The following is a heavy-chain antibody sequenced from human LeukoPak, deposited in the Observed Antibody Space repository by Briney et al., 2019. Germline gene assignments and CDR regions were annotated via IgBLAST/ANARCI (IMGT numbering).Heavy chain of an antibody. CDR2: INHSGST. Sequence: SETLSLTCAVYGGYFSGYYWSWIRQPPGKGLEWIGEINHSGSTNYNPSLKSRVTISVDTSKNQFSLKLSSVTAADTAVYYCARGYCSGGSCSVHFDYWGQGTLVTVSS. CDR1: GGYFSGYY. CDR3: ARGYCSGGSCSVHFDY. J-gene: IGHJ4*02. V-gene: IGHV4-34*01. D-gene: IGHD2-15*01.